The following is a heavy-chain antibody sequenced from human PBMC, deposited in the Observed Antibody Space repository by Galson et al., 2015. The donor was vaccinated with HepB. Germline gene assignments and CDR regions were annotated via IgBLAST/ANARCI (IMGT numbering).Heavy chain of an antibody. CDR1: GGTFSSYA. D-gene: IGHD2-2*01. CDR2: IIPIFGTA. CDR3: ARWGDIVVVPAALDPPLNNYYYYGMDV. V-gene: IGHV1-69*13. J-gene: IGHJ6*02. Sequence: SVKVSCKASGGTFSSYAISWVRQAPGQGLEWMGGIIPIFGTANYAQEFQGRVTITADESTSTAYMELSSLRSEDTAVYYCARWGDIVVVPAALDPPLNNYYYYGMDVWGQGTTVTVSS.